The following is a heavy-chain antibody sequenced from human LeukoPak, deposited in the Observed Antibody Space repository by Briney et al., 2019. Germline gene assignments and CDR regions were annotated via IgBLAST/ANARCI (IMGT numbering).Heavy chain of an antibody. CDR1: GVSISSGAYY. CDR2: IYTSGTT. CDR3: ARDMGQT. D-gene: IGHD3-10*01. Sequence: SETLSLTCTVSGVSISSGAYYWTWIRQAAGKGLEWIGRIYTSGTTDYNPSLKSRVSISLGTSKNQFSLNLSSVTAADTAVYYCARDMGQTWGQGTLVTVSS. J-gene: IGHJ5*02. V-gene: IGHV4-61*02.